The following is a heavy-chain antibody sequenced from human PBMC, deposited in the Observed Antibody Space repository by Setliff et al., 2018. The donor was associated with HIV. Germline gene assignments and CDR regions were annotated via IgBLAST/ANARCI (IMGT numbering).Heavy chain of an antibody. CDR3: ARYRYYYDSSGYGRWFDP. D-gene: IGHD3-22*01. CDR2: IYFTGKT. Sequence: SETLSLTCSVSGGSLISGGYYWTWIRQHPGKGLEWIGYIYFTGKTYYNPSLKSRVTMSVDTSKNQFSLRLNSVTAADTAVYYCARYRYYYDSSGYGRWFDPWGQGTLVTVSS. V-gene: IGHV4-31*03. CDR1: GGSLISGGYY. J-gene: IGHJ5*02.